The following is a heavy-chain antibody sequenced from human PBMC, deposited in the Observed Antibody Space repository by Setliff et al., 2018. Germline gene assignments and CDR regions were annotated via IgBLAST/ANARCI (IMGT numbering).Heavy chain of an antibody. CDR3: ARAPRYFDPTGSYFDY. Sequence: PSETLSLTCTVSGGSISTNSYYWGWIRQPPGKGLEWTGEINHSGNTKSKPSLKSRVTITVDPSKNQFSLKLNSVTAADTAVYYCARAPRYFDPTGSYFDYWGQGTLVTVSS. J-gene: IGHJ4*02. D-gene: IGHD3-9*01. V-gene: IGHV4-39*07. CDR2: INHSGNT. CDR1: GGSISTNSYY.